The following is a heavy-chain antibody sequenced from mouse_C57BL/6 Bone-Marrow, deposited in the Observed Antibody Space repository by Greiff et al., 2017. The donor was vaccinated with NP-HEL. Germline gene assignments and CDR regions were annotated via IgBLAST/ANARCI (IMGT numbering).Heavy chain of an antibody. Sequence: VKVVESGVELARPGASVKLSCKASGYTFTSYGISWVKQRTGQGLEWIGEIYPRSGNTYYNEKFKGKATLTADKSSSTAYMELRSLTSEDSAVYFCARWGLRGYFDYWGQGTTLTVS. J-gene: IGHJ2*01. CDR2: IYPRSGNT. CDR3: ARWGLRGYFDY. CDR1: GYTFTSYG. D-gene: IGHD3-1*01. V-gene: IGHV1-81*01.